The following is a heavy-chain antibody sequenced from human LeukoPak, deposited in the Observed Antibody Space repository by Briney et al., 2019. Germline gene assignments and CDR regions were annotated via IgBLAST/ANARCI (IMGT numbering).Heavy chain of an antibody. CDR1: GLSIGDNS. CDR2: ISWDESTT. V-gene: IGHV3-43*01. D-gene: IGHD2-15*01. CDR3: ARGPNRWWVVSRNWGMDV. Sequence: PGGSLRLSCVASGLSIGDNSMHWVRPAPGKGLEWVSLISWDESTTYYSDSVKGRFTVSRDSSKNSLYLQMNSLRTEDTALYYCARGPNRWWVVSRNWGMDVWGQGTTVTVSS. J-gene: IGHJ6*02.